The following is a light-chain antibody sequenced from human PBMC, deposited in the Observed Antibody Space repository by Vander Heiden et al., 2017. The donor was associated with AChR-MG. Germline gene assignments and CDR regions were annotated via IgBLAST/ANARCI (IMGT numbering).Light chain of an antibody. J-gene: IGKJ3*01. CDR1: QNFVSN. Sequence: IGMTQSPATPSVFPGERATLSCRASQNFVSNLPWYRQKPGQAPRLLIYGPSTRATGIPARFRGSGSGTEFTLTISSLQSEDFAVYFCQQYNNGPSIFTFGPGTKVDIK. V-gene: IGKV3-15*01. CDR2: GPS. CDR3: QQYNNGPSIFT.